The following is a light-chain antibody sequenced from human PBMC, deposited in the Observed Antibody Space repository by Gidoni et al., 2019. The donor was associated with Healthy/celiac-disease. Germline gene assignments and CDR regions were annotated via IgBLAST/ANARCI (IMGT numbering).Light chain of an antibody. V-gene: IGKV1-39*01. CDR2: AAS. Sequence: IQMTQSPSSLSASVGDRVTITCRASQSISSYLNWYQQKPGKAPKLLIYAASSLQSGVPLRFSGSGSGTDFTLTISSLQPEDFATYYCQQSYSTPRTFGQGTKVEIK. CDR1: QSISSY. J-gene: IGKJ1*01. CDR3: QQSYSTPRT.